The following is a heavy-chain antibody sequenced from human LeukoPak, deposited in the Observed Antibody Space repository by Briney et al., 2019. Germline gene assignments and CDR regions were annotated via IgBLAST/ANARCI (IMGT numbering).Heavy chain of an antibody. J-gene: IGHJ4*02. Sequence: GGSLRLSCAASGFTFSDYWMSWVRQAPGKGLEWVANIKQDGSEKYSVDSVKGRFTISRDSAKNSLFLQMNSLRAEDTALYYCARDRGNGFNSYFFDYWGQGTLVTVSS. D-gene: IGHD5-24*01. V-gene: IGHV3-7*01. CDR2: IKQDGSEK. CDR3: ARDRGNGFNSYFFDY. CDR1: GFTFSDYW.